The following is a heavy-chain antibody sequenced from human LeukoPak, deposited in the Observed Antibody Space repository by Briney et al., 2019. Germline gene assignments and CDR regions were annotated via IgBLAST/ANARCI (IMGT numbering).Heavy chain of an antibody. CDR1: GGSISSSSYY. V-gene: IGHV4-39*01. CDR2: IYYSGST. Sequence: LTCTVSGGSISSSSYYWGWIRQPPGKGLEWIGSIYYSGSTYYNPSLKSRVTISVDTSKNQFSLKLSSVTAADTAVYYCARPIPGYYYYYMDVWGKGTTVTVSS. D-gene: IGHD2-2*02. CDR3: ARPIPGYYYYYMDV. J-gene: IGHJ6*03.